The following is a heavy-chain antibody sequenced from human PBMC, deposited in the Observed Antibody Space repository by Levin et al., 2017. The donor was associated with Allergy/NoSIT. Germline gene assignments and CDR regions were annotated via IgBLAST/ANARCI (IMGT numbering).Heavy chain of an antibody. J-gene: IGHJ6*02. CDR1: GASVSSNTAA. Sequence: LRLSCVISGASVSSNTAAWNWIRQSPSRGLEWLGRTYFRSKWINEYAESVKSRISVNPDTSKNQFSLHLNSVTPDDTAVYYCTRDPGRGYGMDVWGQGTTVTVSS. CDR2: TYFRSKWIN. CDR3: TRDPGRGYGMDV. V-gene: IGHV6-1*01.